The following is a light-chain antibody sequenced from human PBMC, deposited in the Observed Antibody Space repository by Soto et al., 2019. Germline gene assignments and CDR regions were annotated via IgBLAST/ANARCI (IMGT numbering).Light chain of an antibody. CDR1: QSISSTY. J-gene: IGKJ4*01. CDR3: QQFGSSPLT. CDR2: DAS. V-gene: IGKV3-20*01. Sequence: EIVLTQSPGTLSLSPGERATLSCRASQSISSTYLAWYQQKPGQAPRLLIYDASTRATGIPDRFSGSGSGTDFTLTISRLEPEDFAVYYCQQFGSSPLTFGGGTKVAIK.